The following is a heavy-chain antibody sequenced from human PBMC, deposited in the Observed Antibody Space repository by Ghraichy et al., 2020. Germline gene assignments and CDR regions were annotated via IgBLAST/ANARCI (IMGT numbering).Heavy chain of an antibody. V-gene: IGHV3-23*01. J-gene: IGHJ4*02. Sequence: GVSLRLSCAASGFIFSSFAMNWVRQTPGKGLEWVATIAYSGTYFADSVKGRFTISRDDSRNTLYLQMNSLRAEDTAVYYCVKGLFLVDYWGQGTLVTVSS. CDR2: IAYSGT. D-gene: IGHD3-3*01. CDR1: GFIFSSFA. CDR3: VKGLFLVDY.